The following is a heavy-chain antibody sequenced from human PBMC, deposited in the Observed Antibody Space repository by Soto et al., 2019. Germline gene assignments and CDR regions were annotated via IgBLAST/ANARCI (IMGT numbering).Heavy chain of an antibody. CDR3: ARDTLWFGEYQEYFQH. V-gene: IGHV3-33*01. CDR2: IWYDGSNK. J-gene: IGHJ1*01. CDR1: GFTFSSYG. Sequence: GGSLRLSCAASGFTFSSYGMHWVRQAPGKGLEWVAVIWYDGSNKYYADSVKGRFTISRDNSKNTLYLQMNSLRAEDTAVYYCARDTLWFGEYQEYFQHWGQGTLVTVSS. D-gene: IGHD3-10*01.